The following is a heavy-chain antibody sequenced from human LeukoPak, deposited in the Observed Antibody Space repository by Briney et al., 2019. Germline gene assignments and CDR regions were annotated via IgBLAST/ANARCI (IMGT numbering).Heavy chain of an antibody. V-gene: IGHV3-23*01. CDR1: GFTFSQYW. Sequence: GGSLRLSCAASGFTFSQYWMSWVRQDPGKGLEWVSAISGSGGSTYYADSVKGRFTISRDNSKNTLYLQMNSLRAEDTAVYYCAKVRWELRLFYFDYWGQGTLVTVSS. D-gene: IGHD1-26*01. J-gene: IGHJ4*02. CDR2: ISGSGGST. CDR3: AKVRWELRLFYFDY.